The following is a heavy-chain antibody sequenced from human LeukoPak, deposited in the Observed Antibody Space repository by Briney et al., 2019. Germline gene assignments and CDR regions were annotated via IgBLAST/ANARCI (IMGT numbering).Heavy chain of an antibody. CDR3: ARASRDGYNQNFDH. D-gene: IGHD5-24*01. CDR1: GYSFTSYW. Sequence: GESLKISCKASGYSFTSYWIGWVRQMPGKGLEWMGITHPGGSETRYDPSFQGQVTISADRSTSTAYLQWSSLRASDTAMYYCARASRDGYNQNFDHWGQGTLVTVSS. J-gene: IGHJ4*02. V-gene: IGHV5-51*01. CDR2: THPGGSET.